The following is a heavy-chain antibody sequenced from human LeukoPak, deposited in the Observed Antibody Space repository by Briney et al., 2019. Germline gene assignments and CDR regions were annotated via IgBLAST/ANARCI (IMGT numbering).Heavy chain of an antibody. CDR3: ARESGY. J-gene: IGHJ4*02. CDR1: GGSLSSGSSY. CDR2: IYTSGST. V-gene: IGHV4-61*02. Sequence: SETLSLTCTVSGGSLSSGSSYWSWIRQPAGKGLEWIGRIYTSGSTNYNPSLKSRVTISVDTSKNQFSLKLSSVTAADTAVYYCARESGYWGQGTLVTVSS. D-gene: IGHD3-3*01.